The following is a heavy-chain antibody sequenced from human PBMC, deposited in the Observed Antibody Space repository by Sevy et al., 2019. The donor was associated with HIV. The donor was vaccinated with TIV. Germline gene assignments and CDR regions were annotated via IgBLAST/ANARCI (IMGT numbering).Heavy chain of an antibody. D-gene: IGHD3-10*01. CDR2: IYPGDSDT. Sequence: GESLKISCKGSGYSFTSYWIGWVRQMPGKGLEWMGIIYPGDSDTRYSPSFQGQVTISADKSISTAYLQWSSLKASDTAMYYCARRRFGEPPVKSNWFDPWGQGTLVTVSS. CDR3: ARRRFGEPPVKSNWFDP. J-gene: IGHJ5*02. V-gene: IGHV5-51*01. CDR1: GYSFTSYW.